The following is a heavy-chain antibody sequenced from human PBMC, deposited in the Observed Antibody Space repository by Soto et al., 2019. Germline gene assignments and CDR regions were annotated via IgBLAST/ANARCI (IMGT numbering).Heavy chain of an antibody. D-gene: IGHD2-2*01. CDR1: GFTFSSYW. V-gene: IGHV3-74*01. CDR2: INSDGSST. Sequence: EVQLVESGGGLVQPGGSLRLSCAASGFTFSSYWMHWVRQAPGKGLVWVSRINSDGSSTSYADSVKGRFPISRDNDKNTLYLQMNSLRAEDTAVYYCAREVGGYCSSTSCAGDWYFHLWGRGTLVTVSS. CDR3: AREVGGYCSSTSCAGDWYFHL. J-gene: IGHJ2*01.